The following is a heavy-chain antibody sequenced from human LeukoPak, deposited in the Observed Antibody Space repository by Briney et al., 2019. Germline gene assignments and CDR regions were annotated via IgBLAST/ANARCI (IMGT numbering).Heavy chain of an antibody. CDR2: IHYSGTT. D-gene: IGHD6-6*01. V-gene: IGHV4-39*01. CDR1: GGSISSSTYY. Sequence: SETLSLTCTVSGGSISSSTYYWGWVRQPPGKGLEWIGSIHYSGTTYYNPSLKSRVTISVDTSKNQFSLKLSSVTAADTALYYCARHTPIAAPAFDYWGXXTLVTVSS. CDR3: ARHTPIAAPAFDY. J-gene: IGHJ4*01.